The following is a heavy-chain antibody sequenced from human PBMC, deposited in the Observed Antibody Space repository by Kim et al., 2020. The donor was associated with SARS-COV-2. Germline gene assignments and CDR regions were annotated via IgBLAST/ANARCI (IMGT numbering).Heavy chain of an antibody. V-gene: IGHV3-33*06. J-gene: IGHJ4*02. CDR2: IWYDGSNK. Sequence: GGSLRLSCAASGFTFSSYGMHWVRQAPGKGLEWVAVIWYDGSNKYYADSVKGRFTISRDNSKNTLYLQMNSLRAEDTAVYYCAKDFRTTVTNFDYWGQGTLVTVSA. CDR1: GFTFSSYG. CDR3: AKDFRTTVTNFDY. D-gene: IGHD4-17*01.